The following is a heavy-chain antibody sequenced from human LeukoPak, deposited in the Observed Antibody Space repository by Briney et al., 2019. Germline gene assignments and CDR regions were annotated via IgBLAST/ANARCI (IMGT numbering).Heavy chain of an antibody. CDR2: INSDGSSA. J-gene: IGHJ4*02. D-gene: IGHD3-16*02. CDR3: ARDVIRRAFDY. Sequence: PGGSLRLSCAASGFTFSSYWMHWVRQAPGKGLVWVSRINSDGSSASYADSVKGRFTISRDNAKNTLYLQMNSLRAEDTAVYYCARDVIRRAFDYWGQGALVTVSS. CDR1: GFTFSSYW. V-gene: IGHV3-74*01.